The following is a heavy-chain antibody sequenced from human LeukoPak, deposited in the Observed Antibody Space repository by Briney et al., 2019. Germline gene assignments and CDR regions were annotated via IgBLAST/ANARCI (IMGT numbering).Heavy chain of an antibody. J-gene: IGHJ4*02. CDR3: ARDADYYDSSGYYGY. Sequence: GGSLRLSCAASGFTFSSYAMSWVRQAPGKGLEWVSGIGGSGGSTYYADSVKGRFTISTDNAKNSLYLQMNSLRAEDTAVYYCARDADYYDSSGYYGYWGQGTLVTVSS. V-gene: IGHV3-23*01. D-gene: IGHD3-22*01. CDR2: IGGSGGST. CDR1: GFTFSSYA.